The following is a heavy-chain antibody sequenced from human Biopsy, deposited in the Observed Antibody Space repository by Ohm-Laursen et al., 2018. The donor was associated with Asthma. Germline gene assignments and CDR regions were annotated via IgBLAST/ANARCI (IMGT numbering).Heavy chain of an antibody. CDR1: GFSFSDYY. Sequence: SLRLSCSASGFSFSDYYMTWIRLAPGKGLEWVSYISSSSSYTNYADSVKGRFTISRDNALNSLFLHMSSLRAEDTAIYYCATHYYDRSGFYFQLWGQGTLVSVSS. J-gene: IGHJ1*01. V-gene: IGHV3-11*06. D-gene: IGHD3-22*01. CDR2: ISSSSSYT. CDR3: ATHYYDRSGFYFQL.